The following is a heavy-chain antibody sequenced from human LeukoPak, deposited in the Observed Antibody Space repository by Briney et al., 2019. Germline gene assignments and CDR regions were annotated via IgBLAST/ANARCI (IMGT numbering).Heavy chain of an antibody. J-gene: IGHJ3*02. V-gene: IGHV1-46*01. CDR3: ARTSSGSYDAFDI. CDR1: GYTFTSYY. CDR2: INPSGGST. D-gene: IGHD3-10*01. Sequence: ASVKVSCKAFGYTFTSYYMHWVRQAPGQGLEWMGLINPSGGSTSYAQKFQGRVTMTRDTSTSTVYMELSSLRSEDTAVYYCARTSSGSYDAFDIWGQGTMVTVSS.